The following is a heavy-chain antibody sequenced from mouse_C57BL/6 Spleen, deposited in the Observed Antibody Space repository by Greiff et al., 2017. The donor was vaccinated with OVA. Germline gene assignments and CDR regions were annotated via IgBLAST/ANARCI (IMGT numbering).Heavy chain of an antibody. CDR1: GYTFTDYN. CDR2: INPNNGGT. CDR3: AIWYYCGSGRFDV. J-gene: IGHJ1*03. V-gene: IGHV1-22*01. D-gene: IGHD1-1*01. Sequence: EVQLQESGPELVKPGASVKMSCKASGYTFTDYNMHWVKQSHGKSLEWIGYINPNNGGTSYNQKFKGKATLTVDTSSSTAYMELRSLTSDDSAVDYCAIWYYCGSGRFDVWGTGTTVTVSS.